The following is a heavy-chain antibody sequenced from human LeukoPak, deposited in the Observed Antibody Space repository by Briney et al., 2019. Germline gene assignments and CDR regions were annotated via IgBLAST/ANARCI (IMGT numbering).Heavy chain of an antibody. CDR2: IYPGDSDT. CDR1: GYSFTSYW. J-gene: IGHJ5*02. Sequence: RTGESLKISCKGSGYSFTSYWIGWVRQMPGKGLEWMGIIYPGDSDTRYSPSFQGQVTISADKSITTAYLQWSSLKASDTAMYYCARYSRSWSRNDNWFDPWGQGTLVTVSS. D-gene: IGHD6-13*01. V-gene: IGHV5-51*01. CDR3: ARYSRSWSRNDNWFDP.